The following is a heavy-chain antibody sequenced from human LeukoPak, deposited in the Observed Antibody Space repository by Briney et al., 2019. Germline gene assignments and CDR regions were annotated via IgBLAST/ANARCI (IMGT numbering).Heavy chain of an antibody. V-gene: IGHV3-66*01. CDR1: GFTVISNY. CDR3: ARVVYSYGSDAFDI. CDR2: IYRGGST. J-gene: IGHJ3*02. Sequence: GGSLRLSCAASGFTVISNYMSWVRQAPGKGLEWVSVIYRGGSTYYADSVKGRFTISRDNSKNTLYLQMNGLRAGDTAVYYCARVVYSYGSDAFDIWGQGTMVTVSS. D-gene: IGHD5-18*01.